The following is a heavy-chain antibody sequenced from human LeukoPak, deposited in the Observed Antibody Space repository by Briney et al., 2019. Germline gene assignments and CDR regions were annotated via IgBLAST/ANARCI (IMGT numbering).Heavy chain of an antibody. J-gene: IGHJ4*02. CDR2: IYYSGST. CDR3: ARFCYGDYCFDY. V-gene: IGHV4-59*12. Sequence: PSETLSLTCTVSGGSISSYYWSWLRQPPGTGLEWIGYIYYSGSTNYNPSLKSRVTMSVDTSKNQFSLKLTSATAADTAVYYCARFCYGDYCFDYWGQGTPVTVSS. CDR1: GGSISSYY. D-gene: IGHD4-17*01.